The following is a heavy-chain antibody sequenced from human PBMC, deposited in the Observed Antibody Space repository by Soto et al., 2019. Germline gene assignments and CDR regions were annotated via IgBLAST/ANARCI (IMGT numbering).Heavy chain of an antibody. CDR3: ARDTATAAGTGYYYGMDV. V-gene: IGHV4-59*01. CDR2: IYYSGST. J-gene: IGHJ6*02. CDR1: GGSISSYY. D-gene: IGHD6-13*01. Sequence: SETLSLTCTVSGGSISSYYWSWIRQPPGKGLEWIGYIYYSGSTNYNPSLKSRVTISVDTSKNQFSLKLSSVTAADTAVYYCARDTATAAGTGYYYGMDVWGQGTTVTVSS.